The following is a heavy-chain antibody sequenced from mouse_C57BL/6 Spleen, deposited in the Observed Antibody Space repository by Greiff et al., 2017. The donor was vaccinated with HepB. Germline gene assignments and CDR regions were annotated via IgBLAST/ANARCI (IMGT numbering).Heavy chain of an antibody. V-gene: IGHV1-54*01. D-gene: IGHD1-1*01. CDR1: GYAFTNYL. J-gene: IGHJ3*01. CDR3: ARGAYYGSKGVWFAY. CDR2: INPGSGGT. Sequence: VQLQQSGAELVRPGTSVKVSCKASGYAFTNYLMEWVKQRPGQGLEWIGVINPGSGGTNDNETFKGKATLTADKSSSTAYMQLSSLTSEDSAVYCCARGAYYGSKGVWFAYWGQGTLVTVSA.